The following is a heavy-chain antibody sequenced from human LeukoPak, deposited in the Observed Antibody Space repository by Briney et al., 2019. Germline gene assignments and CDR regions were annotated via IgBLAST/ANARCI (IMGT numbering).Heavy chain of an antibody. CDR2: IYYSGST. D-gene: IGHD3-10*01. J-gene: IGHJ4*02. CDR3: ARGIMVRGVMAFDY. V-gene: IGHV4-59*01. CDR1: GGSISSYY. Sequence: PSETLSLTCTVSGGSISSYYCSWIRQPPGKGLEWLGYIYYSGSTNYNPSLKSRVTISVDTSKNQFSLKLSSVTAADTAVYYCARGIMVRGVMAFDYWGQGTLVTVSS.